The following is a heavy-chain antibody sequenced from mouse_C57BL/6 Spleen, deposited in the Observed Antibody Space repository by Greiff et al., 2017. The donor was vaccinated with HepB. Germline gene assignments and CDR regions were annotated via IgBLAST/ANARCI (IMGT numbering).Heavy chain of an antibody. CDR3: AGQTTGGFAY. Sequence: QVQLKQPGAELVRPGSSVKLSCKASGYTFTSYWMDWVKQRPGQGLEWIGNIYPSDSETHYNQKFKDKATLTVDKSSSTAYMQLSSLTSEDSAVYYCAGQTTGGFAYWGQGTLVTVSA. CDR1: GYTFTSYW. V-gene: IGHV1-61*01. CDR2: IYPSDSET. J-gene: IGHJ3*01.